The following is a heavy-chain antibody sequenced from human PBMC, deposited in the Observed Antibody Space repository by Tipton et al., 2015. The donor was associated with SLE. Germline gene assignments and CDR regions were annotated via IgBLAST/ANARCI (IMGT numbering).Heavy chain of an antibody. CDR2: ISYSGST. J-gene: IGHJ4*02. V-gene: IGHV4-59*11. D-gene: IGHD6-13*01. CDR1: GDTISDHY. CDR3: ATRGSSSWYFFDY. Sequence: TLSLTCTVSGDTISDHYWSWIRQPPGKGLEWIGYISYSGSTNYSPSLKSRVTISLDTSKTQFSLKLRSVTAADTAVYYCATRGSSSWYFFDYWGQGTLVTVSS.